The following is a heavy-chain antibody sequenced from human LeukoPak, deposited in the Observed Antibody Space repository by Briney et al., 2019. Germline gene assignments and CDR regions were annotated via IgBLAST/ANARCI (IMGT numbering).Heavy chain of an antibody. Sequence: GGSLRLSCAAYGFTFSDFGMHWVRQAPGKGLEWVAFIRHDGSDKYYADSVRGRFTISRDNSKNTLYLQMNSLRAEDTAVYYCAKAAYYYDSSGYTDYWGQGTLVTVSS. V-gene: IGHV3-30*02. CDR3: AKAAYYYDSSGYTDY. D-gene: IGHD3-22*01. CDR1: GFTFSDFG. J-gene: IGHJ4*02. CDR2: IRHDGSDK.